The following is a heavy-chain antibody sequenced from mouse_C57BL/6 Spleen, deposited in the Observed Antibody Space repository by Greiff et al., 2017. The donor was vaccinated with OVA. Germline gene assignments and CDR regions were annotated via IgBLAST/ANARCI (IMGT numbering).Heavy chain of an antibody. J-gene: IGHJ2*01. V-gene: IGHV1-14*01. Sequence: VQLKESGPELVKPGASVKMSCKASGYTFTSYVMHWVKQKPGQGLEWIGYIYPYNDGTKYNEKFKGKATLTSDKSSSTAYMELSSLTSEDSAVYYCARGNYDYDEGVFDYWGQGTTLTVSS. CDR2: IYPYNDGT. CDR3: ARGNYDYDEGVFDY. D-gene: IGHD2-4*01. CDR1: GYTFTSYV.